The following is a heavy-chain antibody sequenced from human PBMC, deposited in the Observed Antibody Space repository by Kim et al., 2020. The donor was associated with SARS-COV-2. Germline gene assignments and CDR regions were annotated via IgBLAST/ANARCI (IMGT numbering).Heavy chain of an antibody. CDR1: GYTFTSYA. CDR3: ARGGITGTTVYFDY. Sequence: ASVKVSCKASGYTFTSYAMHWVRQAPGQRLEWMGWINAGNGNTKYSQKFQGRVTITRDTSASTAYMELSSLRSEDTAVYYCARGGITGTTVYFDYWGQGTLVTVSS. D-gene: IGHD1-20*01. V-gene: IGHV1-3*01. CDR2: INAGNGNT. J-gene: IGHJ4*02.